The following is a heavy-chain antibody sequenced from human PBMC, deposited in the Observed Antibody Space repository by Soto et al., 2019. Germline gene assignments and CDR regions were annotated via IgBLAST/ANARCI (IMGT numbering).Heavy chain of an antibody. Sequence: ASVKVSCKASGYTFTSYGISWVRQAPGQGLEWMGWMNPNSGNTGYAQKFQGRVTMTRNTSISTAYMELSSLRSEDTAVYYCARGNNWNYVFDPWGQGTQVTVSS. D-gene: IGHD1-7*01. CDR1: GYTFTSYG. CDR3: ARGNNWNYVFDP. V-gene: IGHV1-8*02. CDR2: MNPNSGNT. J-gene: IGHJ5*02.